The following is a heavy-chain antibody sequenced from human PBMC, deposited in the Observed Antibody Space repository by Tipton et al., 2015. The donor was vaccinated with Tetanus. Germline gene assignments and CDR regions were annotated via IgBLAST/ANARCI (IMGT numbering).Heavy chain of an antibody. CDR3: AGFRRGFGGPLDS. J-gene: IGHJ4*02. D-gene: IGHD3-10*01. V-gene: IGHV4-59*01. CDR2: IYYSGNT. Sequence: GLVKPSETLSLTCSVFGGSISYYYWSWIRQPPGKGLGWIGHIYYSGNTNYSPSLKSRVTISVDTSKNQFSLKLSSVTAADTAVYFCAGFRRGFGGPLDSWGQGTLVTVSS. CDR1: GGSISYYY.